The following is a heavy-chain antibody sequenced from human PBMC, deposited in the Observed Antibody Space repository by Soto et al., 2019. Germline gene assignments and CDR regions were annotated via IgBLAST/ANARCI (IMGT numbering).Heavy chain of an antibody. CDR1: GGSISSYY. V-gene: IGHV4-59*01. CDR2: VYNSGST. D-gene: IGHD2-2*01. J-gene: IGHJ1*01. Sequence: QVQLQESGPGLVKPSETLSLTCNVSGGSISSYYWSWIRQPPGKGLEYIGHVYNSGSTIHSPSLKSRATTPVDTSKNQFSLKLTSVTAADTAVYYCAGGSSLCWECFHHWGQGILITVSS. CDR3: AGGSSLCWECFHH.